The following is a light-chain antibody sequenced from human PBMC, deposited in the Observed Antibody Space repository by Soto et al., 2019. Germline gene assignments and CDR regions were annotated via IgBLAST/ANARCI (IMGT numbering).Light chain of an antibody. CDR1: QSISDI. Sequence: DIQMTQARSSLSASVGDRVTITCRASQSISDILLAYQQKPRGAPTLLLYAAATLQSGVPSRFSGSGSGTDFTLTISGLDPEDFATYYCQQTYSTPPTFGQGTKVDIK. CDR3: QQTYSTPPT. J-gene: IGKJ1*01. V-gene: IGKV1-39*01. CDR2: AAA.